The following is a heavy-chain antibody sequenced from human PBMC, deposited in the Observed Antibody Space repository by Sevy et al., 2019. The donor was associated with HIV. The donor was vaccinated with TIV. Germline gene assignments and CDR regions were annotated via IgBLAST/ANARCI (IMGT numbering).Heavy chain of an antibody. J-gene: IGHJ4*02. Sequence: GGSLRLSCAASGFTFSSYGMHWVRQAPGKGLEWVAVIWYDGSNKYYADSVKGRFTISRDNSKNTLYLQMNSLRAEDTAVYYCASGGGGGNSFDYWGQGTLVTVSS. V-gene: IGHV3-33*01. CDR2: IWYDGSNK. CDR1: GFTFSSYG. CDR3: ASGGGGGNSFDY. D-gene: IGHD2-15*01.